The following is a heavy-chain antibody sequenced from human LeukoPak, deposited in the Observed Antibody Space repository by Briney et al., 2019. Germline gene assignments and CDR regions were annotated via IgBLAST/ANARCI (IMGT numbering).Heavy chain of an antibody. V-gene: IGHV3-30-3*01. CDR1: GFTFSSYA. J-gene: IGHJ6*03. CDR2: ISYDGSNK. Sequence: GGSLRLSCAASGFTFSSYAMHWVRQAPGKGLEWVAVISYDGSNKYYADSVKGRFTISRDNSKNTLYLQMNSLRAEDTAVYYCARDLRGCSGGSCYSRGYYYMDVWGKGTTVTVSS. CDR3: ARDLRGCSGGSCYSRGYYYMDV. D-gene: IGHD2-15*01.